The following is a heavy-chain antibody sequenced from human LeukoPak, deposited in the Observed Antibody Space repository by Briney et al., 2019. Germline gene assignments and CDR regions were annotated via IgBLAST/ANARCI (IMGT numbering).Heavy chain of an antibody. Sequence: ASVKVSCKASGYTFTGYYMYWVRQAPGQGLEWMGWINPNSGGTNYAQKFQGRVTMTRDTSISTAYMELSRLRSDDTAVYYCARYPIFGVVVVKGMDVWGQGTTVTVSS. J-gene: IGHJ6*02. CDR2: INPNSGGT. CDR3: ARYPIFGVVVVKGMDV. V-gene: IGHV1-2*02. CDR1: GYTFTGYY. D-gene: IGHD3-3*01.